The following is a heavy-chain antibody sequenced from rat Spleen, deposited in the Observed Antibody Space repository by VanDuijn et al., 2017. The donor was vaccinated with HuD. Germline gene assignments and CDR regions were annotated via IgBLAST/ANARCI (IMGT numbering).Heavy chain of an antibody. CDR1: GFTFSNHD. J-gene: IGHJ1*01. V-gene: IGHV5-25*01. D-gene: IGHD1-6*01. CDR2: ISSGGGIT. CDR3: ARVYYGVYWYFDF. Sequence: EVRLVESGGGLVQPGRSLKLSCAASGFTFSNHDMAWVRQAPTKGLEWIASISSGGGITYYRDSVKGRCTISRDNAKSTLYLQMDSLRSEDTATYYGARVYYGVYWYFDFWGPGTMVTVSS.